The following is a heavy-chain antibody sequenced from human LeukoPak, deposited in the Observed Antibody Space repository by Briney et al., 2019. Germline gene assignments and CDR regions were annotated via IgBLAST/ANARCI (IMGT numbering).Heavy chain of an antibody. CDR3: ARVADGYNYEFNAFDI. D-gene: IGHD5-24*01. CDR2: INSDGSST. V-gene: IGHV3-74*01. J-gene: IGHJ3*02. Sequence: GGSLRLSCAASGFTFSSYWMHWVRQAPGKGLVWVSRINSDGSSTSYADSVKGRFTISRDNAKNTLYLQMNSLRAEDTAVYYCARVADGYNYEFNAFDIWGQGTMVTVSS. CDR1: GFTFSSYW.